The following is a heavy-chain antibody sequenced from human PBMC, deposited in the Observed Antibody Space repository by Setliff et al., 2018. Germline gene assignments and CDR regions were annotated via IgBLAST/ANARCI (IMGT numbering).Heavy chain of an antibody. CDR1: GYTFTGYH. V-gene: IGHV1-2*02. J-gene: IGHJ6*03. CDR2: IDPKSGAT. CDR3: ARVYYGYYYYYMDV. D-gene: IGHD3-10*01. Sequence: ASVKVSCKTSGYTFTGYHLHWVRQAPGQGLEWMGWIDPKSGATRYAQKFQGRVTLTRDTSITTAYMEVSILTSDDTAVYYCARVYYGYYYYYMDVWGKGTTVTVSS.